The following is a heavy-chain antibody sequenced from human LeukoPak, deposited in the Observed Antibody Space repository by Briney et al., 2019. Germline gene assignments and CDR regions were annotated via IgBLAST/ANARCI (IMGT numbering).Heavy chain of an antibody. J-gene: IGHJ4*02. CDR1: GYTFFNYG. CDR2: ISAYNGNT. V-gene: IGHV1-18*04. D-gene: IGHD3-10*01. CDR3: ARGGGSGSYIDY. Sequence: ASVKVSCKASGYTFFNYGFSWVRQAPGQGLEWMGWISAYNGNTNYLQKFQGRVTMTTDTSTNTVYMELSSLRSEDTAVYYCARGGGSGSYIDYWGQGTLVTVSS.